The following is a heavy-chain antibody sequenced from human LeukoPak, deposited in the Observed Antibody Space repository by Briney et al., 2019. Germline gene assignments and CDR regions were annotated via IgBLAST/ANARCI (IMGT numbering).Heavy chain of an antibody. CDR2: IYYSGST. CDR1: GGSVSSGSYY. CDR3: AREGEDSYAFNYFDY. Sequence: SETLSLTCTVSGGSVSSGSYYWSWIRQPPGKGLEWIGYIYYSGSTNYNPSLKSRVTISVDTSKNQFSLKLSCVTAAETAVYYCAREGEDSYAFNYFDYWGQETLVTVS. J-gene: IGHJ4*02. V-gene: IGHV4-61*01. D-gene: IGHD5-18*01.